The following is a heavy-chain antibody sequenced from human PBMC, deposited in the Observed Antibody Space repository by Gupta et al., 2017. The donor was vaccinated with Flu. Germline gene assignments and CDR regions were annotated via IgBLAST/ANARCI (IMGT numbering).Heavy chain of an antibody. V-gene: IGHV4-39*07. D-gene: IGHD2-15*01. Sequence: SISTSNYYWAWIRQTTGKELEWIGTSYDSGATYYNPALRSRATMSLDTSRNQFSLRVTSVTATDTAVYYCAGGVGDAAFDVWGQGALVTVS. CDR1: SISTSNYY. J-gene: IGHJ4*02. CDR3: AGGVGDAAFDV. CDR2: SYDSGAT.